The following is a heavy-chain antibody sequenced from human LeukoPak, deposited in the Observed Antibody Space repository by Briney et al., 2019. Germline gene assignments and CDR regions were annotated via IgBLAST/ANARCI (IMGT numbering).Heavy chain of an antibody. J-gene: IGHJ5*01. V-gene: IGHV3-11*01. D-gene: IGHD3-10*01. Sequence: GGSLRLSCAASGFTFSDYYMSWIRQAPGKGLEWVSYISSSGSTIYYADSVKGRFTISRDNAKNSLYLQMNSLKTEDTAVYYCTWLNTIRGPPYSWGQGTLVTVSS. CDR1: GFTFSDYY. CDR3: TWLNTIRGPPYS. CDR2: ISSSGSTI.